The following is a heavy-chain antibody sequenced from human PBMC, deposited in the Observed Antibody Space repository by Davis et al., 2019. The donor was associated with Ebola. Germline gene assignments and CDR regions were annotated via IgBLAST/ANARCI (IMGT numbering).Heavy chain of an antibody. V-gene: IGHV1-69*13. CDR1: GGTFSSYA. CDR3: ARGRDIVVVPAADYYYYYMDV. J-gene: IGHJ6*03. Sequence: SVKVSCEASGGTFSSYAISWVRQAPGQGLEWMGGIIPIFGTANYAQKFQGRVTITADESTSTAYMELSSLRSEDTAVYYCARGRDIVVVPAADYYYYYMDVWGKGTTVTVSS. CDR2: IIPIFGTA. D-gene: IGHD2-2*01.